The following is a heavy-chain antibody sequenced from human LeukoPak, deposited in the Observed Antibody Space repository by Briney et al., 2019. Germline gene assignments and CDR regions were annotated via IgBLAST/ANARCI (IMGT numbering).Heavy chain of an antibody. V-gene: IGHV3-30*04. CDR3: AKDYAVGSLGS. Sequence: GRSLRLSCAASGFTFSSYAMHWVRQAPGKGLEWVAVISYDGSNKYYADSVKGRFTISRDNSKNTLYLQVNSLRADDTAVYYCAKDYAVGSLGSWGQGTLVTVSS. D-gene: IGHD2-2*01. CDR1: GFTFSSYA. CDR2: ISYDGSNK. J-gene: IGHJ4*02.